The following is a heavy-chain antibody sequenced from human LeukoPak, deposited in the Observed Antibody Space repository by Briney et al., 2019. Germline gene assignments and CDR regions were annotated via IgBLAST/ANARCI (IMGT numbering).Heavy chain of an antibody. Sequence: RPGGSLRLSCAASGFTFSTYWMHWVRQAPGKGLVWVSRINPDGTTTSYADSVKGRFTISRDNAKDTVYLQMNSLRAEDTAVYYCARVPLGHDYYYGMDVWGQGTTVTVSS. D-gene: IGHD7-27*01. J-gene: IGHJ6*02. V-gene: IGHV3-74*01. CDR3: ARVPLGHDYYYGMDV. CDR2: INPDGTTT. CDR1: GFTFSTYW.